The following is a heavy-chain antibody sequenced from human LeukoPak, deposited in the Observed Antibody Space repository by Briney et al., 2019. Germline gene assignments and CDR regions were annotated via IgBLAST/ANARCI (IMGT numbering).Heavy chain of an antibody. CDR1: GVSISSGGYY. J-gene: IGHJ4*02. D-gene: IGHD2-15*01. V-gene: IGHV4-31*03. CDR2: IYYSGST. CDR3: ARVYCSGGSCYLDY. Sequence: SETLSLTCTVSGVSISSGGYYWSWIRQHPGKGLEWIGKIYYSGSTSYNPSLKSRVTISVDPSKNEFSLRLSSVTAADTAVYYCARVYCSGGSCYLDYWGQGTLVTVSS.